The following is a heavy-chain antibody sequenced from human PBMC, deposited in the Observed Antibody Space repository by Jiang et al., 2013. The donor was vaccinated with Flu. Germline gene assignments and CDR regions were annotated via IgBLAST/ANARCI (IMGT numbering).Heavy chain of an antibody. Sequence: GPGLVKPSETLSLTCIVSGGSISSGGYYWGWIRQAPGKGLEWIGTLYYSGTTFYNPSLQSRITISVDISKSQFSLKLSSVTAADTAVYHCVRQHYDFWGPDYWGLGTLVTVSS. D-gene: IGHD3-3*01. J-gene: IGHJ4*02. CDR1: GGSISSGGYY. CDR2: LYYSGTT. CDR3: VRQHYDFWGPDY. V-gene: IGHV4-39*01.